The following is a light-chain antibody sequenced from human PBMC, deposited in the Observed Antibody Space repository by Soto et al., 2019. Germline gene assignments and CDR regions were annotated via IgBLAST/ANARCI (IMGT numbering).Light chain of an antibody. V-gene: IGLV2-18*02. CDR2: EVS. J-gene: IGLJ2*01. CDR1: SSDVGSYDR. CDR3: SSHTNISPL. Sequence: QSALTQPPSVSGSPGQSVTISCTGTSSDVGSYDRVSWYQQPPGTAPKVIIYEVSNRPSGVPDRFSGSKSGNTASLPISGLQAEDEADYYCSSHTNISPLFGGGTKLTVL.